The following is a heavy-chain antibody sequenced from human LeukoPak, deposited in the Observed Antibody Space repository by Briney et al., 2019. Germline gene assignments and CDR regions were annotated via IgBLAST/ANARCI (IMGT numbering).Heavy chain of an antibody. V-gene: IGHV1-69*13. Sequence: WASVKVSCKASGGTFSSYAISWVRQAPGQGLEWMGGIIPIFGTANYAQKLQGRVTITADESTSTAYMGLSSLRSEDTAVSYCARPQVGADAPRGTYYYYMDVWGKGTTVTVSS. CDR2: IIPIFGTA. J-gene: IGHJ6*03. CDR1: GGTFSSYA. CDR3: ARPQVGADAPRGTYYYYMDV. D-gene: IGHD1-26*01.